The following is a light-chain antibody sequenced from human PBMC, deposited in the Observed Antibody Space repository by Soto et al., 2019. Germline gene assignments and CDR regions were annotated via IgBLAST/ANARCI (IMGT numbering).Light chain of an antibody. V-gene: IGLV1-40*01. J-gene: IGLJ1*01. CDR3: QSYATGLSVLYV. CDR1: SSNIGAGYD. CDR2: GNN. Sequence: QSVLTQPPSVSGAPAQWVTISCTGSSSNIGAGYDVHWYQQLPGAAPKLLIYGNNNRPSGVPDRFSGSKSGTSASLAVTGLQAEDEADYYCQSYATGLSVLYVFGTGTKVTVL.